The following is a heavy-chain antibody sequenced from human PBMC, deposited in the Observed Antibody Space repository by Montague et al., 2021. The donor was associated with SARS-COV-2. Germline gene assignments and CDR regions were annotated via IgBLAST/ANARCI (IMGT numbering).Heavy chain of an antibody. J-gene: IGHJ3*02. Sequence: SETLSLTCTVSGGSISSSSYYWGWIRQPPGKGLEWIGSIYYGGSTYYNPSLKSRVTISVDTSKNQLSLKLSSVTAADTAVYYCASPTYYYDSSGSDAFDIWGQGTMVTVSS. V-gene: IGHV4-39*01. CDR2: IYYGGST. D-gene: IGHD3-22*01. CDR3: ASPTYYYDSSGSDAFDI. CDR1: GGSISSSSYY.